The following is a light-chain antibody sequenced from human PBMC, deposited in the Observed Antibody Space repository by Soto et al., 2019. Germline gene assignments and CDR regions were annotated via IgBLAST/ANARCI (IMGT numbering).Light chain of an antibody. CDR2: TSS. CDR3: QQSYGTPRT. CDR1: EAISRY. J-gene: IGKJ1*01. Sequence: DIQMTQSPSSLSASLGDRVTITCRASEAISRYLNWYQHQPGKAPKLLIYTSSNLQSGVPSRFSGSGSGTEFTLTIINLQPEDFATYYCQQSYGTPRTFGQGTKV. V-gene: IGKV1-39*01.